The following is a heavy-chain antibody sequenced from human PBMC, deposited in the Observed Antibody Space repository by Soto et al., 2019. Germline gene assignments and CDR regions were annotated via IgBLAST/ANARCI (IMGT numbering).Heavy chain of an antibody. Sequence: PSETLSLTCAVYGGSFSGYYWNWIRQPPGKGLEWIGEINHSGRTNYNPSLKSRVTISVDTSKNQFSLWLDSVTAADTAVYYCARGGGARPGRSWFDPWGQGTLVTVSS. CDR1: GGSFSGYY. V-gene: IGHV4-34*01. CDR2: INHSGRT. D-gene: IGHD6-6*01. CDR3: ARGGGARPGRSWFDP. J-gene: IGHJ5*02.